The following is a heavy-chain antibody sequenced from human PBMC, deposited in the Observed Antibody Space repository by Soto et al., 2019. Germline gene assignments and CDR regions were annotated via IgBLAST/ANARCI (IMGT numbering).Heavy chain of an antibody. CDR2: IIPIFGTA. J-gene: IGHJ4*02. D-gene: IGHD3-3*01. CDR3: ASSITIFGVARPSDY. V-gene: IGHV1-69*13. CDR1: GGTFSSYA. Sequence: GASVKVSCKASGGTFSSYAISWVRQAPGQGLEWMGGIIPIFGTANYAQKFQGRVTITADESTSTAYMELSSLRSEDTAVYYCASSITIFGVARPSDYWGQGTLVTV.